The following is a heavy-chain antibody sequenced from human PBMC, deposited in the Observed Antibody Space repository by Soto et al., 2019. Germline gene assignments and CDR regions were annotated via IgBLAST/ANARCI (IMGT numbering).Heavy chain of an antibody. V-gene: IGHV3-23*04. CDR1: GFPFSNYA. CDR2: ISGSGDNT. D-gene: IGHD2-15*01. CDR3: TKAGYCSGGSCHVALDI. Sequence: EVQLVESGGGLVQPGGSLRLSCADSGFPFSNYAMSWVRQAPGKGLEWVSSISGSGDNTYYADSVKGRFTISRDNSKNTLYLQMNSLRAEDTAVYYCTKAGYCSGGSCHVALDIWGQGTMVTVSS. J-gene: IGHJ3*02.